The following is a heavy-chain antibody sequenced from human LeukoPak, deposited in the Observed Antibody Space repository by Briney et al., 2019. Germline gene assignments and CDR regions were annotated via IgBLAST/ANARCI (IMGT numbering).Heavy chain of an antibody. V-gene: IGHV4-39*01. CDR2: IYYSGTT. Sequence: PSETLSLTCSVSGGSITTSSYYWGWIRQPPGKGLEWIGNIYYSGTTYYNPSPKSRVTMSLDTSKNQFSLKVTSVTAADTAVYYCAKNLHGSPGAFDIWGQGTMVTVSS. D-gene: IGHD5-24*01. J-gene: IGHJ3*02. CDR1: GGSITTSSYY. CDR3: AKNLHGSPGAFDI.